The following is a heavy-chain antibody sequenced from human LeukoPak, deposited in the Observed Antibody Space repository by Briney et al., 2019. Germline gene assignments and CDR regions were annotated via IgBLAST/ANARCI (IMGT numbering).Heavy chain of an antibody. CDR2: ISAYNGNT. CDR1: GYTFTSYG. CDR3: ARDFRGRTSNGDHHFDY. Sequence: ASVKVSCKASGYTFTSYGISWVRQAPGQGLEWMGWISAYNGNTNYAQKVQGRVTMTTDTSTSTAYMELRSLRYDDTAVYYCARDFRGRTSNGDHHFDYWGQGTLVTVSS. D-gene: IGHD4-17*01. V-gene: IGHV1-18*01. J-gene: IGHJ4*02.